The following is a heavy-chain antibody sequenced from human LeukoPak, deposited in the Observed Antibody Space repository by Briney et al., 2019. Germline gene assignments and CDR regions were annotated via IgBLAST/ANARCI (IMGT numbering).Heavy chain of an antibody. CDR1: GFTFSSYA. Sequence: PGRSLRLSCAASGFTFSSYAMHWVRQAPGKGLEWVAVISYDGSNKYYADSVKGRFTISRDNSKNTLYLQMNSLRAEDTAVYYCVRESIAVAGAPFDYWGQGTLVTVSS. CDR3: VRESIAVAGAPFDY. V-gene: IGHV3-30*04. D-gene: IGHD6-19*01. CDR2: ISYDGSNK. J-gene: IGHJ4*02.